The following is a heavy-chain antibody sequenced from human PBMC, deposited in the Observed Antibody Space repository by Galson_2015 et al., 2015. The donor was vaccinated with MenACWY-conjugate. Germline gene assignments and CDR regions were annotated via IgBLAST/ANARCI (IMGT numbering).Heavy chain of an antibody. CDR1: GFTFSTSW. D-gene: IGHD3-10*01. V-gene: IGHV3-7*03. Sequence: SLRLSCAASGFTFSTSWMSWVRQAPGKGLEWVANIKEDGSEKYYVDSVKGRLTISRDNAKNSLYLQMNSLRVEDTAVYFCGRAVGVRGVIINYWGQGTLVTVSS. CDR2: IKEDGSEK. J-gene: IGHJ4*02. CDR3: GRAVGVRGVIINY.